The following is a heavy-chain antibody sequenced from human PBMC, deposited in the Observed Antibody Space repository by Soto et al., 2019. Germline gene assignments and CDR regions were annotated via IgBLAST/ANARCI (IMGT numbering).Heavy chain of an antibody. Sequence: ASVKVSCKASGNTFTNYYMHWVRQAPGQGLEWMGMIYPSSGNPTYAEKFQGRVTMTRDTSTSTAYMELRSLRSDDTAVYYCARDLGVVAATHYYYYGMDVWGQGTTVTVSS. D-gene: IGHD2-15*01. CDR1: GNTFTNYY. CDR2: IYPSSGNP. V-gene: IGHV1-46*01. CDR3: ARDLGVVAATHYYYYGMDV. J-gene: IGHJ6*02.